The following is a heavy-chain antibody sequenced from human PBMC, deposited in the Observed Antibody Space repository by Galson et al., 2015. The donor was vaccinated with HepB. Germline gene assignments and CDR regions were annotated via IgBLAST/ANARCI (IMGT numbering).Heavy chain of an antibody. D-gene: IGHD4-23*01. CDR1: GFTFSSYA. CDR2: ISGSGGST. CDR3: AKEAWGRYGGNSGGVFEY. Sequence: SLRLSCAASGFTFSSYAMSWVRQAPGKGLEWVSAISGSGGSTYYADSVKGRFTISRDNSKNTLYLQMNSLRAEDTAVYYCAKEAWGRYGGNSGGVFEYWGQGTLVTVSS. J-gene: IGHJ4*02. V-gene: IGHV3-23*01.